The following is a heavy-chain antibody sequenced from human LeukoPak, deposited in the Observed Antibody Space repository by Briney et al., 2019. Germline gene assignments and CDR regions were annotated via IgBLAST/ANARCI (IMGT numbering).Heavy chain of an antibody. Sequence: SVKVSCKASGGTFSSYAISWVRQAPGQGLEWIGGIIPIFGTANYAQKFQGRVTITTDESTSTAYMELSSLRSEDTAVYYCARGRATVTNDAFDIWGQGTMVTVSS. CDR1: GGTFSSYA. CDR2: IIPIFGTA. V-gene: IGHV1-69*05. J-gene: IGHJ3*02. CDR3: ARGRATVTNDAFDI. D-gene: IGHD4-17*01.